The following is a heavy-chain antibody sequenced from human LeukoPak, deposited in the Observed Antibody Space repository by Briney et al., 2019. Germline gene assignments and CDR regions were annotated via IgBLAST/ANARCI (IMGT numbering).Heavy chain of an antibody. CDR2: INHSGST. CDR3: ARGQYRLSYFDY. Sequence: SETLSLTCAVYGGSFSGYYWNWIRQPPGKGLEWIGEINHSGSTNYNPSLKSRVTISVDTSKNQFSLKLSSVTAADTAVYYCARGQYRLSYFDYWGQGTLVTVSS. D-gene: IGHD2-2*02. J-gene: IGHJ4*02. V-gene: IGHV4-34*01. CDR1: GGSFSGYY.